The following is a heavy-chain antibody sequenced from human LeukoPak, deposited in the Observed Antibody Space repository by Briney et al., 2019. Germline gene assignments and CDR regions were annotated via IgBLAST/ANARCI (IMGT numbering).Heavy chain of an antibody. J-gene: IGHJ4*02. CDR1: GYTLTELS. CDR2: FDPEDGET. CDR3: ATDPYYYDSSGFDY. Sequence: ASVKVSCKVSGYTLTELSMHWVRQAPGKGLEWMGGFDPEDGETIYAQKFQGRVTMTEDTSTATAYMELSSLRSEDTAVYYCATDPYYYDSSGFDYWGQGTLVTVSS. D-gene: IGHD3-22*01. V-gene: IGHV1-24*01.